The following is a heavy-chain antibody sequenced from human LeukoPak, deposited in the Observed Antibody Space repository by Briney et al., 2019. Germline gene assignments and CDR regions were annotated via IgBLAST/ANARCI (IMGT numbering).Heavy chain of an antibody. Sequence: GGSPRLSCAASGFTFSSYAMSWVRQAPGKGLEWVSAISGSGGSTYYADSVKGRFTISRDNSKNTLYLQMNSLRAEDTAVYYCAKDLDSSGWDAQKFDYWGQGTLVTVSS. CDR3: AKDLDSSGWDAQKFDY. CDR1: GFTFSSYA. V-gene: IGHV3-23*01. CDR2: ISGSGGST. J-gene: IGHJ4*02. D-gene: IGHD6-19*01.